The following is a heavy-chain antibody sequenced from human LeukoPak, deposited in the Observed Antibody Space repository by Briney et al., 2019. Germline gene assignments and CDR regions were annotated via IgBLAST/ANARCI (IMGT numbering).Heavy chain of an antibody. CDR2: STHTGST. V-gene: IGHV4-34*01. CDR3: ARGRTGAAALDF. Sequence: PSETLSLTCAVYGGSFSGHYWTWIRQAPGKGLEWIRESTHTGSTNYNPSLKSRVTISVDTSKNQFSLKLTSVSAADTAVYHCARGRTGAAALDFWGPGTLVTVSS. J-gene: IGHJ4*02. CDR1: GGSFSGHY. D-gene: IGHD2-2*01.